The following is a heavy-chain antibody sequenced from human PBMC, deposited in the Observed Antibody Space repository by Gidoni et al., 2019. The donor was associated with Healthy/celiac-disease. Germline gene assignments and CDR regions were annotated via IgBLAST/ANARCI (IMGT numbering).Heavy chain of an antibody. J-gene: IGHJ6*02. CDR3: AKEGYYDNYYYYGMDV. CDR2: ISYDGSNK. Sequence: QVQLVESGGGVVQPGRSLRPSCAASGFTFSSYGMHWVRQAPGKGLEWVAVISYDGSNKYYADSVKGRFTISRDNSKNTLYLQMNSLRAEDTAVYYCAKEGYYDNYYYYGMDVWGQGTTVTVSS. D-gene: IGHD3-22*01. CDR1: GFTFSSYG. V-gene: IGHV3-30*18.